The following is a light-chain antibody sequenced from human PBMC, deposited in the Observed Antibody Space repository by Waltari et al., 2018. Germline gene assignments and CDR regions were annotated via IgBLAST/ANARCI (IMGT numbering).Light chain of an antibody. CDR2: RNN. V-gene: IGLV1-47*01. Sequence: QSVLTQPPSASGTPGQRVTISCSGSSSNIGSNYVYWYQQLPGTAPKLLISRNNQRPSGVPGRFSGSKSGTSASLAISGLRSEDEADYYCAAWDDSLSGVVFGGGTKLTVL. CDR1: SSNIGSNY. J-gene: IGLJ2*01. CDR3: AAWDDSLSGVV.